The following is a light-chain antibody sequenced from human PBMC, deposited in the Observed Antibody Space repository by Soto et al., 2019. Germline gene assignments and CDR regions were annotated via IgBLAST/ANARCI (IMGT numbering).Light chain of an antibody. V-gene: IGKV3-20*01. CDR3: PQYGISLS. CDR1: QSVSSSY. Sequence: EIVLTQSPGTLSLSPGEGATLSCRASQSVSSSYLAWYQQKPGRAPRLLIYGASSRATGIPARFSGSGSGRQLTLAISSLEPEDCAWYGCPQYGISLSFGGGTKVEFK. CDR2: GAS. J-gene: IGKJ4*01.